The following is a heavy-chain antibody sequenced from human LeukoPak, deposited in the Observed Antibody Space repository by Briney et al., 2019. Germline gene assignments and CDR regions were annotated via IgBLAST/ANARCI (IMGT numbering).Heavy chain of an antibody. J-gene: IGHJ4*02. Sequence: SETLSLTCTVSGGSISSYYWSWLRQPPGKGLEWIGYLFHSGTRRYNPSLKSRVTISADTTKNQFFLSLNSTTAADTAVYYCARRRGWKQQVVYFDYWGQGTLATVSS. D-gene: IGHD6-13*01. CDR3: ARRRGWKQQVVYFDY. CDR1: GGSISSYY. V-gene: IGHV4-59*08. CDR2: LFHSGTR.